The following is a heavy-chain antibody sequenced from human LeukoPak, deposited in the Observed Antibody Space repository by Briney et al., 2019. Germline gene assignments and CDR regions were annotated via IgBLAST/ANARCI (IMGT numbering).Heavy chain of an antibody. D-gene: IGHD3-22*01. Sequence: SETLSLTCAVYGGSFSGYYWSWIRQPPGKGLEWIGEINHSGSTNYNPSLKSRVTISVDTSKNQFSLKLSSVTAADTAVYYCARGRLDYYDSSGYYYLDYWGQGTLVTVSS. CDR1: GGSFSGYY. V-gene: IGHV4-34*01. J-gene: IGHJ4*02. CDR3: ARGRLDYYDSSGYYYLDY. CDR2: INHSGST.